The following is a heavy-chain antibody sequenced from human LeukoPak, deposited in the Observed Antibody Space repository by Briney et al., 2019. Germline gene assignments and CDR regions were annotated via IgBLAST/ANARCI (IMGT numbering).Heavy chain of an antibody. J-gene: IGHJ3*02. CDR2: ISAYNGNT. V-gene: IGHV1-18*01. Sequence: ASVKVSCKASGYTFTSYGINWVRQAPGQGLEWVGGISAYNGNTNYAQKVYGRVTMTTDTSTSTAYMELRSLRSDDTAVYYCARPSSGRLTGHAFDIWGQGAMVTVSS. CDR1: GYTFTSYG. D-gene: IGHD7-27*01. CDR3: ARPSSGRLTGHAFDI.